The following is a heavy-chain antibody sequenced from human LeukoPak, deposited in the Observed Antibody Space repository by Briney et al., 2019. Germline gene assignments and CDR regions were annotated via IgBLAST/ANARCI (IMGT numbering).Heavy chain of an antibody. CDR3: AKGHYYDSSGYNNYFDY. V-gene: IGHV3-21*04. CDR1: GFTFSSYS. D-gene: IGHD3-22*01. CDR2: ISSSSSYI. Sequence: PGGSLRLSCAASGFTFSSYSMNWVRQAPGKGLEWVSSISSSSSYIYYADSVKGRFTISRDNSKNTLYLQMNSLRAEDTAVYYCAKGHYYDSSGYNNYFDYWGQGTLVTVSS. J-gene: IGHJ4*02.